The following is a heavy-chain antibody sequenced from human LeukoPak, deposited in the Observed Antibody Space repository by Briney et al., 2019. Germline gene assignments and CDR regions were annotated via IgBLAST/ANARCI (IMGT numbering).Heavy chain of an antibody. CDR3: ARGRMGIAVAGTWGFDY. V-gene: IGHV6-1*01. J-gene: IGHJ4*02. CDR1: GDRVSSNIAA. Sequence: SQTLSLTCAMSGDRVSSNIAAWDWIRQSPSRCLEWLGRTYFRAKWYNDYAVSVKSRITINPDTSKNQFSLQLNSVTPEDTAVYYCARGRMGIAVAGTWGFDYWGQGTLVTVSS. D-gene: IGHD6-19*01. CDR2: TYFRAKWYN.